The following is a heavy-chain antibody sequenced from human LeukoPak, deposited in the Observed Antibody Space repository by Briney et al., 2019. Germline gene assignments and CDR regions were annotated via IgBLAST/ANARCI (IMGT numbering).Heavy chain of an antibody. CDR2: IYYSGST. CDR1: GGSISSSSYY. V-gene: IGHV4-39*01. J-gene: IGHJ4*02. CDR3: ARLRPRGY. Sequence: PSETLSLTCTVSGGSISSSSYYWGWIRQPPGKGLEWIGSIYYSGSTYYNPSLKSRVTISVDTSKNQFSLKLSSVTAADTAVYYCARLRPRGYWGQGTLVTVSS. D-gene: IGHD1-1*01.